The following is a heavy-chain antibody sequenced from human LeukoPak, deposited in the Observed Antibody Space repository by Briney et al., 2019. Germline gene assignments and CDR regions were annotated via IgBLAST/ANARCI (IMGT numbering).Heavy chain of an antibody. CDR2: MYYTGST. V-gene: IGHV4-59*08. CDR1: GGSISSYS. Sequence: PSETLSLTCTVSGGSISSYSWSWILQPPGKGLEWIGYMYYTGSTNYHPSLKSRVTISVDTSKNQFSLNLSSVTAADTAVYYCARRYTYGYFDYWGQGTLVTVSS. J-gene: IGHJ4*02. CDR3: ARRYTYGYFDY. D-gene: IGHD5-18*01.